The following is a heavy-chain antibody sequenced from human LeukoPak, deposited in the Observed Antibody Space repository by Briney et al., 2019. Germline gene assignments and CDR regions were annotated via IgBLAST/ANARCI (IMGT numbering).Heavy chain of an antibody. CDR1: GFTFSTYE. CDR2: ISSSSSTI. J-gene: IGHJ6*02. CDR3: ARLRGSGSPHYYYYGMDV. D-gene: IGHD3-10*01. Sequence: GGSLRLSCAVSGFTFSTYEMDWVRQAPGKGLEWVSYISSSSSTIYYADSVKGRFTISRDNAKNSLYLQMNSLRVEDTAVYYCARLRGSGSPHYYYYGMDVWGQGTTVTVSS. V-gene: IGHV3-48*03.